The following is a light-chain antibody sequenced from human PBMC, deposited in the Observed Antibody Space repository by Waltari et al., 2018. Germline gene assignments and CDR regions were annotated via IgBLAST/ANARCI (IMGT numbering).Light chain of an antibody. J-gene: IGLJ2*01. CDR1: SSDVGGYNY. CDR3: SSYTSSSTPL. CDR2: DVT. Sequence: QSALTQPASVSGSPGQSITISCTGTSSDVGGYNYVSWNQQHPAKAPKLRIFDVTERPSGVSIRFSGSKSGNTASLTISGLQAEDEADYYCSSYTSSSTPLFGGGTKLTVL. V-gene: IGLV2-14*01.